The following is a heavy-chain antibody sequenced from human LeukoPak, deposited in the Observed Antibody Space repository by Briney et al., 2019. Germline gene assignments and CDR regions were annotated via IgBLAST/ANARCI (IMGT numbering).Heavy chain of an antibody. CDR2: INPNSGGT. V-gene: IGHV1-2*02. Sequence: ASVKVSCKASGGTFSSYAISWVRQAPGQGLEWMGWINPNSGGTNYAQKFQGRVTMTRDTFISTAYMELSRLRSDDTAVYYCARADMSGDYFDYWGQGTLVTVSS. J-gene: IGHJ4*02. D-gene: IGHD3-10*02. CDR3: ARADMSGDYFDY. CDR1: GGTFSSYA.